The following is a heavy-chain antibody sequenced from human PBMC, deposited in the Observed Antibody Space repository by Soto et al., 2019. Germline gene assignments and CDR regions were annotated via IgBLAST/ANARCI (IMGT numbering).Heavy chain of an antibody. Sequence: SVKVSCKASGGTFSSYTISLVRQAPGQGLEWMGRIIPILGIANYAQKFQGRVTITADKSTSTAYMELSSLRSEDTAVYYCARGPNDFWSGYYSWFDPWGQGTLVTVSS. CDR3: ARGPNDFWSGYYSWFDP. J-gene: IGHJ5*02. D-gene: IGHD3-3*01. CDR1: GGTFSSYT. V-gene: IGHV1-69*02. CDR2: IIPILGIA.